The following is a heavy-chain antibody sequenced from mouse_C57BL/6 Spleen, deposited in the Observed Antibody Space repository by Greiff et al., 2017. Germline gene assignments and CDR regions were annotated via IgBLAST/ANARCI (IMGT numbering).Heavy chain of an antibody. CDR3: ALYYGYEYYFDY. CDR2: IYPRSGNT. CDR1: GYTFTSYG. Sequence: VQLQQSGAELARPGASVKLSCKASGYTFTSYGISWVKQRTGQGLEWIGEIYPRSGNTYYNEKFKGKATLTADKSSSTAYMELRSLTSEDSAVYFCALYYGYEYYFDYWGQGTTLTVSS. J-gene: IGHJ2*01. V-gene: IGHV1-81*01. D-gene: IGHD2-2*01.